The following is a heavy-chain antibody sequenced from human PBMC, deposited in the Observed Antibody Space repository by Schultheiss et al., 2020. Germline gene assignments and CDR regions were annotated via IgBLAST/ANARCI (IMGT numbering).Heavy chain of an antibody. CDR1: GYTFTSYG. Sequence: ASVKVSCKASGYTFTSYGISWVRQAPGQGLEWMGWISAYNGNTNYAQKLQGRVTMTTDTSTSTAYMELRSLRSDDTAVYYCAIVTYYYDSSGYAYYFDYWGQGTLVNVSS. V-gene: IGHV1-18*01. J-gene: IGHJ4*02. D-gene: IGHD3-22*01. CDR3: AIVTYYYDSSGYAYYFDY. CDR2: ISAYNGNT.